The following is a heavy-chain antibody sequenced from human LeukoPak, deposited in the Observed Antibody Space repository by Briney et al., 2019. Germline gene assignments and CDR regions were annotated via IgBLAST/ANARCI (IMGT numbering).Heavy chain of an antibody. CDR1: GFTFSSYG. Sequence: GGSLRLSCAASGFTFSSYGMHWVRQAPGKGLEWVAVISYDGSNKYYADSVKGRFTISRDNSKNTLYLQMNSLRAEDTAVYYCARDLCTTTSCLDYWGQGTPVTVSS. J-gene: IGHJ4*02. CDR2: ISYDGSNK. CDR3: ARDLCTTTSCLDY. V-gene: IGHV3-30*03. D-gene: IGHD2-2*01.